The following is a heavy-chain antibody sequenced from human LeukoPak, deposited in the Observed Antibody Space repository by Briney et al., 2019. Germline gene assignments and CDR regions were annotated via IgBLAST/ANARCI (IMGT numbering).Heavy chain of an antibody. CDR3: AKDIIAAARAFDI. Sequence: SGGSLRLSCAASGFTFSSYVMHWVRQAPGKGLEWVAVISYDGSNKYYADSVKGRFTISRDNAKNSLYLQMNSLRAEDTALYYCAKDIIAAARAFDIWGQGTMVTVSS. CDR1: GFTFSSYV. CDR2: ISYDGSNK. V-gene: IGHV3-30-3*01. J-gene: IGHJ3*02. D-gene: IGHD6-13*01.